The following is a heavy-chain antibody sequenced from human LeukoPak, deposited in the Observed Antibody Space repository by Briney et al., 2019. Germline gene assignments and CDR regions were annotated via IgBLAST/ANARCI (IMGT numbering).Heavy chain of an antibody. D-gene: IGHD2-15*01. CDR3: ARHRGGSWRNHAFDI. CDR2: IYYSGST. V-gene: IGHV4-61*08. J-gene: IGHJ3*02. CDR1: GGSISSGGYY. Sequence: SQTLSLTCTVSGGSISSGGYYWSWIRQPPGKGLEWIGYIYYSGSTNYNPSLKSRVTISVDTSKNQFSLKLSSVTAADTAVYYCARHRGGSWRNHAFDIWGQGTMVTVSS.